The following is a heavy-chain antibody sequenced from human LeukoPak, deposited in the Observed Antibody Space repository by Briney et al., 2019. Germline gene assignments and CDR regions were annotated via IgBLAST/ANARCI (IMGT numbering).Heavy chain of an antibody. CDR3: AKGITRSLKDAFDI. V-gene: IGHV3-30*01. Sequence: GGSLRLSCAASGFTFSSYAMHWVRQAPGKGLEWVAVISYDGSNKYYADSVKGRFSISRDNSKNTLYLQMNSLRAEDTAVYYCAKGITRSLKDAFDIWGQGTMVTVSS. CDR2: ISYDGSNK. D-gene: IGHD3-10*01. J-gene: IGHJ3*02. CDR1: GFTFSSYA.